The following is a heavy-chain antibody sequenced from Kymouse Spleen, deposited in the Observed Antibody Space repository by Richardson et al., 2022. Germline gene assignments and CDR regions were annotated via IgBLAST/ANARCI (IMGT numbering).Heavy chain of an antibody. V-gene: IGHV4-39*01. CDR1: GGSISSSSYY. CDR2: IYYSGST. J-gene: IGHJ6*02. CDR3: ARQTSSTSCYGGYYYYYYGMDV. D-gene: IGHD2-2*02. Sequence: QLQLQESGPGLVKPSETLSLTCTVSGGSISSSSYYWGWIRQPPGKGLEWIGSIYYSGSTYYNPSLKSRVTISVDTSKNQFSLKLSSVTAADTAVYYCARQTSSTSCYGGYYYYYYGMDVWGQGTTVTVSS.